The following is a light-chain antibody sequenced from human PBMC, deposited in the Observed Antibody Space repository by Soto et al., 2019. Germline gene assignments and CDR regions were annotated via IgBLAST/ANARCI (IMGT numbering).Light chain of an antibody. J-gene: IGLJ2*01. CDR2: FNDDGSH. Sequence: QPVLTQSPSASASLGASVNLTCTLINGHSSFAIAWHQQQPEKGPRYLMKFNDDGSHSKGDGIPDRFSGSRSGAECYLTISSLQSDDEADYYCQTGDTTPLFGGGTKLTVL. CDR3: QTGDTTPL. V-gene: IGLV4-69*01. CDR1: NGHSSFA.